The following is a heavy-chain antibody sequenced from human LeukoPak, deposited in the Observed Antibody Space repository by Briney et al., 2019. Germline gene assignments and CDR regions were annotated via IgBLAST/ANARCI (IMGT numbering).Heavy chain of an antibody. Sequence: GGSLRLSCAASGLSFSSEWMSWVRQPPGKGLEWVANIKQDGSEKYYVDSVKGRFTISRDNARNSLHLQMNSLRAEDTAVYYCARQSGPNCVLFYWGQGTLVTLSS. CDR1: GLSFSSEW. J-gene: IGHJ4*02. CDR2: IKQDGSEK. CDR3: ARQSGPNCVLFY. D-gene: IGHD2-8*01. V-gene: IGHV3-7*01.